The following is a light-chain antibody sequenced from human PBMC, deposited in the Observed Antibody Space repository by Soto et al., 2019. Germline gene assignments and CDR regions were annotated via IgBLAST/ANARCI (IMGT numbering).Light chain of an antibody. CDR3: CSYAGSSTPVV. V-gene: IGLV2-23*01. J-gene: IGLJ2*01. Sequence: QSALTQPASVSGSPGQSITISCTGTSSDVGSYNLVSWYQQHPGKAPKLMIYEGSKRPSGVSNRFSGSKSGNTASLTISGLQAEDEADYYCCSYAGSSTPVVLGGGTKLPVL. CDR2: EGS. CDR1: SSDVGSYNL.